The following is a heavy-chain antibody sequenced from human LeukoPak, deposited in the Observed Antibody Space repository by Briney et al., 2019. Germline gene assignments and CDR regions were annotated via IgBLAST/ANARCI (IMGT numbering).Heavy chain of an antibody. CDR3: ARERGGSYFGTGVDFDY. D-gene: IGHD1-26*01. CDR2: ISAYNGNT. V-gene: IGHV1-18*01. J-gene: IGHJ4*02. Sequence: ASVKVSCKASGYTFTSYGISWVRQAPGQGLEWMGWISAYNGNTNYAQKLQGRVTMTTDTSTSTAYMELRSLRSDDTAVYYCARERGGSYFGTGVDFDYWGQGTLVTVSS. CDR1: GYTFTSYG.